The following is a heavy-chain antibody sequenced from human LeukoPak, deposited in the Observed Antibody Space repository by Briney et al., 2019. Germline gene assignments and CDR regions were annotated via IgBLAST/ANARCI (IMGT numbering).Heavy chain of an antibody. J-gene: IGHJ6*03. Sequence: GGSLRLSCTVSGFTVSSNYMSWVRQAPGKGLEWVSVIYSGGSTYYADSVKGRFTISRDNSKNTLYLQMNSLRAEDTAVYYCARGDYYYYYMDVWGKGTTVTISS. CDR2: IYSGGST. V-gene: IGHV3-53*01. CDR3: ARGDYYYYYMDV. CDR1: GFTVSSNY.